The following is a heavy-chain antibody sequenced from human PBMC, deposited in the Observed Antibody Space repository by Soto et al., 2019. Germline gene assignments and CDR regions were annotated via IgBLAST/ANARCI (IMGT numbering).Heavy chain of an antibody. CDR3: ARVGIVVVPAATYYYYYYMDV. CDR1: GGSISSYY. CDR2: IYYSGST. D-gene: IGHD2-2*01. V-gene: IGHV4-59*01. J-gene: IGHJ6*03. Sequence: SETLSLTCTVSGGSISSYYWSWIRQPPGKGLEWIGYIYYSGSTNYNPSLKSRVTISVDTSKNQFSLKLSSVTAADTAVYYCARVGIVVVPAATYYYYYYMDVWGKGTTVTVSS.